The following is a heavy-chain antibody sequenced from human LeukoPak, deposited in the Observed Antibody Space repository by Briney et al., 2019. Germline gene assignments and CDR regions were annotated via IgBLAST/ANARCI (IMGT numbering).Heavy chain of an antibody. CDR1: GFTFSSYG. V-gene: IGHV3-30*18. Sequence: GGSLRLSCAASGFTFSSYGMHWVHQAPGKGLEWVAVISYDGSNKYYADSVKGRFTISRDNSKNTLYLQMNSLRAEDTAVYYCAKDLGYVCSGGSCYQADYWGQGTLVTVSS. D-gene: IGHD2-15*01. CDR2: ISYDGSNK. CDR3: AKDLGYVCSGGSCYQADY. J-gene: IGHJ4*02.